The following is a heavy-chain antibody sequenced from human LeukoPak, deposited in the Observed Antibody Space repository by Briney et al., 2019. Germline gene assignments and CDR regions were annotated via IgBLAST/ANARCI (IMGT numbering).Heavy chain of an antibody. CDR1: EFTLKDYW. V-gene: IGHV3-74*01. CDR2: INSDGSSA. Sequence: GGSLRLSCEASEFTLKDYWMHWVRQGPGKGLVWVSRINSDGSSASYADSVKGRFTISRDNAKNTLYLQMNSLRAEDTAVYYCAKIQGYFDYWGQGNLVTVSS. CDR3: AKIQGYFDY. J-gene: IGHJ4*02.